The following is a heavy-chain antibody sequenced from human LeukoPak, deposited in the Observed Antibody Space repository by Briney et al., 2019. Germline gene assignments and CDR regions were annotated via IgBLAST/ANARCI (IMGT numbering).Heavy chain of an antibody. CDR1: GGSISSGPYY. CDR2: ITYSGNT. CDR3: ARIAYDALDSYYYGMDV. J-gene: IGHJ6*02. D-gene: IGHD3-3*01. V-gene: IGHV4-31*11. Sequence: ASETLSLTCAVSGGSISSGPYYWIWIRQHPGKGLEWIGFITYSGNTYYYPALNSRVTVSLDTSKTQFSLKLSSVTAADTAVYYCARIAYDALDSYYYGMDVWGQGTTVTVSS.